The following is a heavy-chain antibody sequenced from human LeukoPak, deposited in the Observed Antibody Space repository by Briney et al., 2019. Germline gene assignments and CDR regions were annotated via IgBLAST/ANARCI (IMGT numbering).Heavy chain of an antibody. D-gene: IGHD3-3*02. Sequence: GGSLRLSCSASGFTFSSYPMGWVRQAPVKGLEWLSAIGEEKSGSWTKSADSVKGRLTISRDNSENTLYLQMDSLTVEDTAVYYCAKAGVISGWDYWGQGVLVTVSS. CDR3: AKAGVISGWDY. CDR2: IGEEKSGSWT. J-gene: IGHJ4*02. V-gene: IGHV3-23*01. CDR1: GFTFSSYP.